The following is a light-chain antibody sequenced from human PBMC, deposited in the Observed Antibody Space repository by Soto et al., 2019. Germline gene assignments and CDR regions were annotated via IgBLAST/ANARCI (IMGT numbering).Light chain of an antibody. Sequence: QSALTQPPSASGSPGQSVTISCTGTSSDVGGYNYVSWYQQHPDKAPKLMIYEVSKRPSAVPDRFSGSKSGNTASLTVSGLQAEDEADYYCSSYAGSNNIIFGGGTKLTVL. J-gene: IGLJ2*01. CDR3: SSYAGSNNII. CDR1: SSDVGGYNY. V-gene: IGLV2-8*01. CDR2: EVS.